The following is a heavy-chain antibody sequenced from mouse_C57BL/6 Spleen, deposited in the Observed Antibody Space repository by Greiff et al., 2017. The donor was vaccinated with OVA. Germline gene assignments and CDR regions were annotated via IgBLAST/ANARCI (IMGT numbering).Heavy chain of an antibody. CDR1: GYSITSGYY. Sequence: EVQLVESGPGLVKPSQSLSLTCSVTGYSITSGYYWNWIRQFPGNKLEWMGYISYDGSNNYNPSLTNRISITRDTSKNQFFLKLNSVTTEDTATYYCARRLLRYFDVWGTGTTVTVSS. D-gene: IGHD2-3*01. V-gene: IGHV3-6*01. CDR2: ISYDGSN. J-gene: IGHJ1*03. CDR3: ARRLLRYFDV.